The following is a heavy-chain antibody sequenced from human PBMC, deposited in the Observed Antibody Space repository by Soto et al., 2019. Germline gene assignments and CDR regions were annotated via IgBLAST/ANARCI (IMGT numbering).Heavy chain of an antibody. CDR1: GGSFSGYY. V-gene: IGHV4-34*01. CDR2: INHSGST. D-gene: IGHD5-12*01. Sequence: SETLSLTCAVYGGSFSGYYWSWIRQPPGKGLEWIGEINHSGSTNYNPSLKSRVTISVDTSKNQFSLKLSSVTAADTAVYYCARGGYSGYDLGDYWGQGTLVTVSS. J-gene: IGHJ4*02. CDR3: ARGGYSGYDLGDY.